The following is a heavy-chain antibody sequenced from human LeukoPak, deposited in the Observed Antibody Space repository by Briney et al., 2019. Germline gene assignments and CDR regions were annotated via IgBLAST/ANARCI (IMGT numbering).Heavy chain of an antibody. V-gene: IGHV4-34*01. Sequence: SETLSLTCAVYGGSFSGYYWSWIRQPPGKGLEWIGEINHSGSTNYNPSLKSRVTVSVDTSKNQFSLKLSSVTAADTAVYYCARSGGWLDYWGQGTLVTVSS. CDR1: GGSFSGYY. CDR2: INHSGST. J-gene: IGHJ4*02. CDR3: ARSGGWLDY. D-gene: IGHD6-19*01.